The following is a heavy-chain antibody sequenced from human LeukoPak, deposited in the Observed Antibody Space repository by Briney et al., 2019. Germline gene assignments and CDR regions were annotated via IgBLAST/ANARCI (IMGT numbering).Heavy chain of an antibody. CDR1: GGSFSGYY. CDR3: ARGSAAGPDY. CDR2: INHCGST. Sequence: SETLSLTCAVYGGSFSGYYWSWIRQPPGKGLEWIGEINHCGSTNYNPPLKSRVTISVDTSKNQFSLKLSSVTAADTAVYYCARGSAAGPDYWGQGTLVTVSS. V-gene: IGHV4-34*01. D-gene: IGHD6-13*01. J-gene: IGHJ4*02.